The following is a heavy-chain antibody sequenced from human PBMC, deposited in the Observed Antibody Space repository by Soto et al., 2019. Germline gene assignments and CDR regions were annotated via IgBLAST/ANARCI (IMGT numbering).Heavy chain of an antibody. CDR1: GDSVSSITAA. CDR3: ARGVAGTGFDL. CDR2: TYYRSNWRH. D-gene: IGHD6-19*01. J-gene: IGHJ4*02. V-gene: IGHV6-1*01. Sequence: SQTRSLTWTISGDSVSSITAAWNWIRSSPSRGLEWLGRTYYRSNWRHDYAVSVKSRITVNPDTSENHFSLQLNSMTPDDTAVYYCARGVAGTGFDLWGQGTLVTVSS.